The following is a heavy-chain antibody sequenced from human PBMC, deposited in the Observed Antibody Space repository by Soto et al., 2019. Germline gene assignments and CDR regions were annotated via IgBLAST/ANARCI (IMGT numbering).Heavy chain of an antibody. J-gene: IGHJ6*02. CDR2: IIPLSGTA. Sequence: QVQLVQSGAEVKKPGSSVKVSCKASGGTFSNYAISWVRQAPGQGLEWTGGIIPLSGTANYAQKFQGRVTITADDSTSTAYMELSSLRSEDTAVYYCASDYAVADTYYYGMDVWGQGTTVTVSS. CDR1: GGTFSNYA. V-gene: IGHV1-69*01. CDR3: ASDYAVADTYYYGMDV. D-gene: IGHD6-19*01.